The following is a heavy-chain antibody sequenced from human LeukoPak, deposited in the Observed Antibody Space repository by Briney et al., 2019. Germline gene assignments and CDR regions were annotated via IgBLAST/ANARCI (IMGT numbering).Heavy chain of an antibody. CDR2: ISSSSSTI. CDR3: ARSRDKNTYGYAY. J-gene: IGHJ4*02. CDR1: GFTFSSSS. D-gene: IGHD5-18*01. Sequence: PAGGSLRLSCAASGFTFSSSSMNWVRQAPGKGLEWVSYISSSSSTIYYTDSGKGRFTISRDNAKNSLYLQMNNLRAEDTAVYYCARSRDKNTYGYAYWGQGTLVTVSS. V-gene: IGHV3-48*01.